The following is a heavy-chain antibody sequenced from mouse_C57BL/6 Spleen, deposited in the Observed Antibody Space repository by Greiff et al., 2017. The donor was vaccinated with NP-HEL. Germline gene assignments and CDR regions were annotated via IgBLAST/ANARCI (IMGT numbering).Heavy chain of an antibody. J-gene: IGHJ4*01. CDR2: IDPSDSYT. D-gene: IGHD2-3*01. V-gene: IGHV1-50*01. Sequence: QVQLQQPGAELVKPGASVKLSCKASGYTFTSYWMQWVKQRPGQGLEWIGEIDPSDSYTNYNQKFKGKATLTVDTSSSTAYMQLSSLTSEDSAFYYCARDYDGYGRSMDYWGQGTSVTVSS. CDR3: ARDYDGYGRSMDY. CDR1: GYTFTSYW.